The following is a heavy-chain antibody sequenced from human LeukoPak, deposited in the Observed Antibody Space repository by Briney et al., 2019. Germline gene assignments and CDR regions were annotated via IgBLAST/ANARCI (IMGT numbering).Heavy chain of an antibody. CDR1: GFTFGTYG. CDR3: ARELVSLGTGYFDL. V-gene: IGHV3-23*01. CDR2: ITGSSTWT. D-gene: IGHD7-27*01. J-gene: IGHJ2*01. Sequence: GGSLRLSCEASGFTFGTYGMTWVRQAPGKGLEWVSGITGSSTWTYYADSVRGRFTISRDNSKNTLLLQMNNLTADDTAIYYCARELVSLGTGYFDLWGRGTLVTVSS.